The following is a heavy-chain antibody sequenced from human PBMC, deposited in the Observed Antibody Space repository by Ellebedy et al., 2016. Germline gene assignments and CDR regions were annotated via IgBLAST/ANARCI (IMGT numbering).Heavy chain of an antibody. CDR3: TRPSNDSQY. V-gene: IGHV3-73*01. D-gene: IGHD4-11*01. CDR2: IRSRIKNYAT. CDR1: GFNFDGSA. Sequence: GESLKISCAASGFNFDGSAIHWVRQASGKGLEWIGRIRSRIKNYATAYSASVKGRFTISRDDSNHTAFLQMNSLKIEDTAVYYCTRPSNDSQYWGQGSLVIVSS. J-gene: IGHJ4*02.